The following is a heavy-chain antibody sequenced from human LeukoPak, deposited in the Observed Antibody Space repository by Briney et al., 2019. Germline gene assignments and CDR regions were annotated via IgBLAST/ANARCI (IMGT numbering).Heavy chain of an antibody. CDR1: GSSISSCGYY. J-gene: IGHJ6*02. Sequence: SQTLSLTCTVSGSSISSCGYYWRWIRQHPGKDLEWIVYIYYSRSTYYKPSLKRRVTISVDTSKNQFSLKLSSVTAADTPVYYCARNFNGMDVSGQGTTVTVSS. V-gene: IGHV4-31*03. CDR2: IYYSRST. CDR3: ARNFNGMDV.